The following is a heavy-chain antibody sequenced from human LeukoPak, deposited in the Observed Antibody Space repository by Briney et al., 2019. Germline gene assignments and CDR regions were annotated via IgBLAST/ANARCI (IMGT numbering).Heavy chain of an antibody. CDR2: ISWNSGSI. J-gene: IGHJ4*02. V-gene: IGHV3-9*01. Sequence: PGGSLRLTCAASGFTFDDYAMHWVRQAPGKGLEWVSGISWNSGSIGYADSVEGRFTISRDNAKNSLYLQMNSLRAEDTALYYCAKENFDYWGQGTLVTVSS. CDR1: GFTFDDYA. CDR3: AKENFDY.